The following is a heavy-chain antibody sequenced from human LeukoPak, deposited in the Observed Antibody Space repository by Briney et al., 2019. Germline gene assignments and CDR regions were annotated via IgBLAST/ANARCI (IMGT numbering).Heavy chain of an antibody. V-gene: IGHV4-59*01. D-gene: IGHD6-13*01. J-gene: IGHJ6*03. Sequence: PSETLSLTCTVSGGSISSYYWSWIRQPPGKGLEWIGYIYYSGSTNYNPSLKSRVTISVDTSKNQFSLKLSSVTAADTAVYYCARGRIGQQLVRGYYYYYMDVWGKGTTVTVSS. CDR3: ARGRIGQQLVRGYYYYYMDV. CDR2: IYYSGST. CDR1: GGSISSYY.